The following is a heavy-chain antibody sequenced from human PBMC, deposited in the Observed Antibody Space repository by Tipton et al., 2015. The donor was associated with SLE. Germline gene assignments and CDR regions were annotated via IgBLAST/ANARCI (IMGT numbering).Heavy chain of an antibody. CDR1: GGSISSSSYY. CDR2: IYYSGST. J-gene: IGHJ3*02. Sequence: TLSLTCTVSGGSISSSSYYWGWIRQPPGKGLEWIGSIYYSGSTYYNPSLKSRVTISVDRSKNQFSLKLSSVTAADTAVYYCARDSGYSYGDDAFDIWGQGTMVTVSS. CDR3: ARDSGYSYGDDAFDI. V-gene: IGHV4-39*07. D-gene: IGHD5-18*01.